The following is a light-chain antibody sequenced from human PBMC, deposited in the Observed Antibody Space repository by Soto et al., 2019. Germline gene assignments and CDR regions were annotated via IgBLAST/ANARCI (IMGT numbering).Light chain of an antibody. V-gene: IGKV1-17*01. CDR1: QNIRND. J-gene: IGKJ5*01. Sequence: DIQMTQSPSSXSASXGXXXXXXCRASQNIRNDLGWYQQKPGKAPKRLIYSASSLQSGVPSRFSGSGSGTEFTLTINSLQPEDFATYFCLQHNSYPYTFGQGTRLE. CDR3: LQHNSYPYT. CDR2: SAS.